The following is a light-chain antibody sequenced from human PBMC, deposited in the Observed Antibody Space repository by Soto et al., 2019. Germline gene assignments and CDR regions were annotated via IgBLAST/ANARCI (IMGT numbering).Light chain of an antibody. Sequence: EIVLTQSPGTLSLSPGERATLSCRASQSISSSYLAWYQQRPGQAPRLLIYGASSRATGIPDRFSGSGSGTDFTLTISRLEPEDIAIYYCQHYAYSPETFGQGTNLEIK. CDR1: QSISSSY. J-gene: IGKJ2*01. CDR3: QHYAYSPET. CDR2: GAS. V-gene: IGKV3-20*01.